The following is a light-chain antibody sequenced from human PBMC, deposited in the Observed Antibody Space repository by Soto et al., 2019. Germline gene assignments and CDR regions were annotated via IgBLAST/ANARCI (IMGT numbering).Light chain of an antibody. Sequence: EIVLTQSPATLSLSPGERATLSCRATQSVSSYLAWYQQKPGQAPRLLIYDVSNKATGIPDRFSGSGSGTDFTLTISSLEPEDFAVYYCQQRAHWPPEFTFGGGTKVEIK. J-gene: IGKJ4*01. V-gene: IGKV3-11*01. CDR1: QSVSSY. CDR2: DVS. CDR3: QQRAHWPPEFT.